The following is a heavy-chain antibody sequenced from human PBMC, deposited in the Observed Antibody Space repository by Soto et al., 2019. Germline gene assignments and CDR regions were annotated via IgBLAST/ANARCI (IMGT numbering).Heavy chain of an antibody. J-gene: IGHJ4*02. CDR1: GPSISSYY. D-gene: IGHD2-8*01. CDR2: IHYSGTT. Sequence: LSITWTCSGPSISSYYLSLIRQPPGKGLEWIANIHYSGTTNYNPSLASRVTLSVDTSKNQFSLKMTSVTAADRAMYFCARYNSYAIDYWGRGTLVTVSS. CDR3: ARYNSYAIDY. V-gene: IGHV4-59*01.